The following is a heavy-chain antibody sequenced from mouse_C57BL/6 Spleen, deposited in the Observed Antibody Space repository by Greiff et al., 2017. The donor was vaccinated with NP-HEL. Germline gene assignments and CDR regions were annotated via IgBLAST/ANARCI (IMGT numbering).Heavy chain of an antibody. CDR3: AREEYYGSSFLFDY. J-gene: IGHJ2*01. CDR2: IYPSDSET. Sequence: QVQLQQPGAELVRPGSSVKLSCKASGYTFTSYWMGWVKQRPGQGLEWIGNIYPSDSETHYNQKFKDKSTLTVDQSSSTAYMQLSRLTSEDSAVDYCAREEYYGSSFLFDYWGQGTTLTVSS. V-gene: IGHV1-61*01. CDR1: GYTFTSYW. D-gene: IGHD1-1*01.